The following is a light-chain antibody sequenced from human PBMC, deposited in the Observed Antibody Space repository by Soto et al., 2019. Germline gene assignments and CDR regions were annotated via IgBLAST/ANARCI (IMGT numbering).Light chain of an antibody. CDR3: KQYSSSPPIT. J-gene: IGKJ5*01. CDR1: ESVIKY. Sequence: EIVLTQSPGTLSLSPGERATISCRASESVIKYLAWYQQKPGQAPRLLIHGASSRATGIPDRFSGSGSGTDFTLTINRLEPEDFAVYYCKQYSSSPPITFGQGTRPEIK. V-gene: IGKV3-20*01. CDR2: GAS.